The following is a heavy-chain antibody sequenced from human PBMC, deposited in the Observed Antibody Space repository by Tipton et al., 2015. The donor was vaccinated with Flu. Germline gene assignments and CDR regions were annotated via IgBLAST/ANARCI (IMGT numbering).Heavy chain of an antibody. CDR3: TRQVEAATRSSS. J-gene: IGHJ4*02. CDR2: IFHSGTT. V-gene: IGHV4-39*07. Sequence: LSLTCTVSGGSVSSSDFYWGWVRQPPGKGPEWIGSIFHSGTTCYDLSLQSRVTISLDTSKNQFSLKMKSVTVADTAVYYCTRQVEAATRSSSWGQGTLVTVSS. D-gene: IGHD2-15*01. CDR1: GGSVSSSDFY.